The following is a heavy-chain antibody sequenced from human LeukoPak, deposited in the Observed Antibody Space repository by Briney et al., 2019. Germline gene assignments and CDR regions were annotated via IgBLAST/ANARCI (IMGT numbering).Heavy chain of an antibody. V-gene: IGHV4-39*07. CDR1: GGSISSSSYY. CDR3: ARGSQWLVFWFDP. Sequence: PSETLSLTCTVSGGSISSSSYYWGWIRQPPGKGLEWIGEINHSGSTNYNPSLKSRVTISVDTSKNQFSLKLSSVIAADTAVYYCARGSQWLVFWFDPWGQGTLVTVSS. CDR2: INHSGST. J-gene: IGHJ5*02. D-gene: IGHD6-19*01.